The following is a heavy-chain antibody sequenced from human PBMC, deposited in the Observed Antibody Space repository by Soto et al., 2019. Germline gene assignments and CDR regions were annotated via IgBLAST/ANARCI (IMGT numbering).Heavy chain of an antibody. CDR1: GRSFSGPN. CDR3: ARGWGFGFDP. CDR2: INHSGST. V-gene: IGHV4-34*01. J-gene: IGHJ5*02. Sequence: QVQLQQWGAGLLKPSETLSLACAVYGRSFSGPNWSWIRQPPGKGLEWIGEINHSGSTNYNPSLKSRVTISIDMSKNQYSLKVTSVTAADTAVYYCARGWGFGFDPWGQGILVTVSS. D-gene: IGHD3-10*01.